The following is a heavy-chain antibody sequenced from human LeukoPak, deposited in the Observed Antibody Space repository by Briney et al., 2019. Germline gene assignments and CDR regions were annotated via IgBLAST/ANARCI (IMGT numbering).Heavy chain of an antibody. D-gene: IGHD6-13*01. CDR3: AKTGIAAAGGGNAFDI. J-gene: IGHJ3*02. Sequence: PGGSLRLSCAASEFTFSSYAMSWVREAPGKGVEWVSAISGSGGSTYYADSVKGRFTISRDNSKNTLYLQMNSLRAEDTAVYCCAKTGIAAAGGGNAFDIWGQGTMVTVSS. CDR2: ISGSGGST. CDR1: EFTFSSYA. V-gene: IGHV3-23*01.